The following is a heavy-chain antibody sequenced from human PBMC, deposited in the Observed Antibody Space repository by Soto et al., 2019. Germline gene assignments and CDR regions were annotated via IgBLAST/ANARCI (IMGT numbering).Heavy chain of an antibody. J-gene: IGHJ4*02. CDR1: VFSLNTAGMG. CDR2: IYLNDDG. D-gene: IGHD1-7*01. V-gene: IGHV2-5*01. Sequence: QITLKESGPTLVKPTQTLTLTCSFSVFSLNTAGMGVGWIRQPPGKALEWLALIYLNDDGRYNPSLKSRLTISHDSSKNQVVLTMTNMDPVDTATYSCAPLYNSNYITHFDYWGRGILVSVSS. CDR3: APLYNSNYITHFDY.